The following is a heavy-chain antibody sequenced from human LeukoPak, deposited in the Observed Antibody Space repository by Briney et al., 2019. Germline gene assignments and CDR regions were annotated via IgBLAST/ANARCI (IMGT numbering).Heavy chain of an antibody. J-gene: IGHJ5*02. CDR2: INPSGGST. CDR3: ARDRRRITIFGVVMGYNWFDP. Sequence: ASVKVSCKASGYTFTGYYMHWVRQAPGQGLEWMGIINPSGGSTSYAQKFQGRVTMTRDTSTSTVYMELSSLRSEDTAVYYCARDRRRITIFGVVMGYNWFDPWGQGTLVTVSS. V-gene: IGHV1-46*01. D-gene: IGHD3-3*01. CDR1: GYTFTGYY.